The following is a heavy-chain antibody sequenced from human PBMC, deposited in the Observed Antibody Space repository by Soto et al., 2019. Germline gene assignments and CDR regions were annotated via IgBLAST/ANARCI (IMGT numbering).Heavy chain of an antibody. D-gene: IGHD2-2*01. CDR2: IYPGDSDT. CDR3: ARFRGPSKDYYYGMDV. V-gene: IGHV5-51*01. CDR1: GYSFTSYW. J-gene: IGHJ6*01. Sequence: AESLTISCKVSGYSFTSYWIVWVLQMPGKGLEWMGIIYPGDSDTRYSPSFQGQVTISADKSISTAYLQWSSLKASDTAMYYCARFRGPSKDYYYGMDVWGQGTTVTVSS.